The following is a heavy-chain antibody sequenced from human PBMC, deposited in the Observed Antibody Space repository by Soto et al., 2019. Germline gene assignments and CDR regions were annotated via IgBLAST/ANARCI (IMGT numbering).Heavy chain of an antibody. Sequence: QLQLRESGPGLVKPSETLSLTCTVSGGSISGGVGGRYYWSWIRQPPGKGLEWIGYIYDSGSTYYNPALKSRVTISVDTSKNQCSLLLSSVTAADTAVYYWAREVIPLTTDWYFDLWGRGTLVTVSS. D-gene: IGHD4-17*01. CDR1: GGSISGGVGGRYY. CDR3: AREVIPLTTDWYFDL. V-gene: IGHV4-30-4*01. CDR2: IYDSGST. J-gene: IGHJ2*01.